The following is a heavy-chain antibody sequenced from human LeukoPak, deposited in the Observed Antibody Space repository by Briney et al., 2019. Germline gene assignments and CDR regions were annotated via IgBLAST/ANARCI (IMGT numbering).Heavy chain of an antibody. CDR1: GGPFSEYY. CDR2: INHSGST. V-gene: IGHV4-34*01. CDR3: ARAFGKEGPQLTSERNFDY. Sequence: PSETLSLTCAVYGGPFSEYYWSWIRQPPGKGLEWIGEINHSGSTNYNPSLKSRVTILLDKSKNQFSLKLSSVTAADTAVYYCARAFGKEGPQLTSERNFDYWGQGTLVTVSS. D-gene: IGHD3-10*01. J-gene: IGHJ4*02.